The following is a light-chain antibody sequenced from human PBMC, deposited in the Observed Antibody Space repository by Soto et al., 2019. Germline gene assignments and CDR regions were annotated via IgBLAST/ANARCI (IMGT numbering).Light chain of an antibody. CDR1: SSDVGGYNY. CDR2: EVS. CDR3: SSYAGTNKRYV. J-gene: IGLJ1*01. Sequence: QSALTQPPSASGPPGQSVTISCTGTSSDVGGYNYVSWYQQHPGKAPKLLIYEVSKRPSGVPDRFSGSKSGNTASLTVSGLQTEDEADYYCSSYAGTNKRYVFGTGTKVTVL. V-gene: IGLV2-8*01.